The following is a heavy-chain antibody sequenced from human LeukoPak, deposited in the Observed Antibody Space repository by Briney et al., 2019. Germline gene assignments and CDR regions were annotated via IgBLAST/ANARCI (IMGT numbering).Heavy chain of an antibody. Sequence: PAGSLPLSRAASRLTLSPYIIIALGRARGRRVAGFLAISSRSSYMYYADSVKGRFTISRDNAKNSLYLQMNSLRAEDTAVYYCARGGGYCGGDCYGIDYWGQGTLVTVSS. CDR2: ISSRSSYM. J-gene: IGHJ4*02. CDR1: RLTLSPYI. V-gene: IGHV3-21*01. CDR3: ARGGGYCGGDCYGIDY. D-gene: IGHD2-21*01.